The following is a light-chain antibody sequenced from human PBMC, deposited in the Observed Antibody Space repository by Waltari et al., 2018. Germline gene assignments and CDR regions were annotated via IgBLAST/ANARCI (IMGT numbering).Light chain of an antibody. J-gene: IGKJ5*01. CDR2: WAS. V-gene: IGKV4-1*01. Sequence: DIVMTQSPDSLAVSLGERAAINCKSSQTVLYSSNNKNYLAWYQQKPGQPPKLLIYWASTRESGVPDRFSGSGSGTDFTLTINSLQAEDVAVYYCHQYYSTPITFGQGTRLEIK. CDR1: QTVLYSSNNKNY. CDR3: HQYYSTPIT.